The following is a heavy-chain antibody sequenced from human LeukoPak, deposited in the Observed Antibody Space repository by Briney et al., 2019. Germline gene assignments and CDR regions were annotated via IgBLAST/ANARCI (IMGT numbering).Heavy chain of an antibody. V-gene: IGHV1-2*06. CDR1: GYTFTGYY. CDR2: INPNSGGT. CDR3: AIARLGGDFWGGYYKGMDV. J-gene: IGHJ6*02. D-gene: IGHD3-3*01. Sequence: RASVKVSCKASGYTFTGYYMHWVRQAPGQGLEWMGRINPNSGGTNYAQKFQGGVTMTRDTSISTAYMELSRLRSDDTAVYYCAIARLGGDFWGGYYKGMDVWGQGTTVTVSS.